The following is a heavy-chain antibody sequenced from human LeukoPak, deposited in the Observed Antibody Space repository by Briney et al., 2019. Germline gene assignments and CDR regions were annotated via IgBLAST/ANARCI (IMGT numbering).Heavy chain of an antibody. CDR2: IIPIFGTA. CDR3: AREEEGSSGWYPPYFDY. J-gene: IGHJ4*02. V-gene: IGHV1-69*06. CDR1: GGTFSMYA. Sequence: ASVKVSCKASGGTFSMYAISWVRQAPGQGLEWMGRIIPIFGTANYAQKFQGRVTITADKSTSTAYMELSSLRSEDTAVYYCAREEEGSSGWYPPYFDYWGQGTLVTVSS. D-gene: IGHD6-19*01.